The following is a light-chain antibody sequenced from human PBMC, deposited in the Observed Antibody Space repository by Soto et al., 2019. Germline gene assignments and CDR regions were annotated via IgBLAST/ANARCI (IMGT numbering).Light chain of an antibody. CDR3: QQYGSSPRT. V-gene: IGKV3-20*01. CDR2: DAS. Sequence: EIVLTQSPGTLSLSPGERGTISCRASQSVSSSYLAWYQLKPGQAPRLLIYDASSRATGIPDRFSGSGSGTDFTLTISRPEPDDFAVYYCQQYGSSPRTFGQGTKVEIK. CDR1: QSVSSSY. J-gene: IGKJ1*01.